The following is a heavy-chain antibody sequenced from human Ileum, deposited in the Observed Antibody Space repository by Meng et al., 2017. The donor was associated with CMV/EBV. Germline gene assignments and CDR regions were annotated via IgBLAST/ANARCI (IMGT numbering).Heavy chain of an antibody. D-gene: IGHD3-16*01. J-gene: IGHJ3*02. CDR2: ISGNGVST. CDR3: AKSPRDAGSFGAFDT. V-gene: IGHV3-23*01. Sequence: GESLKISCAPSGLSISYYAMSWVRQAPGKGLEWVSGISGNGVSTWYADSVKGRFTFYRDISKNTLYLQMNSLRAEDTALYYCAKSPRDAGSFGAFDTWGQGTLVTFSS. CDR1: GLSISYYA.